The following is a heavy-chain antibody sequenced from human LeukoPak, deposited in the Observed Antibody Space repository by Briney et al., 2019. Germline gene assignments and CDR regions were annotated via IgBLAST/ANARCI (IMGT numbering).Heavy chain of an antibody. CDR2: IYYSGST. J-gene: IGHJ4*02. V-gene: IGHV4-59*01. CDR3: ARDRSRDGYNLAY. D-gene: IGHD5-24*01. CDR1: GGSISSYY. Sequence: SETLSLTCTVSGGSISSYYWSWIRQPPGKGLEWIGYIYYSGSTNYNPSLKSRVTISLDTSKNQFSLKLSSVTAADTAVYYCARDRSRDGYNLAYWGQGTLSPSPQ.